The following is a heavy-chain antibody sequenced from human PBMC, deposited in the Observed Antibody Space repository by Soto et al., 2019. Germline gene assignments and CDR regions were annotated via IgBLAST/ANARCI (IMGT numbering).Heavy chain of an antibody. CDR3: ARLLFSSSLTGLDV. V-gene: IGHV4-61*01. CDR1: GGSVSGATYY. D-gene: IGHD6-6*01. J-gene: IGHJ6*02. Sequence: SETLSLTCTVSGGSVSGATYYWSWIRQPPEKGLEWIGYIYYSGSTNYNPSLKSRVTISVDTSKKQFSLKLTSATAADTAVYYCARLLFSSSLTGLDVWGQGTTVTVSS. CDR2: IYYSGST.